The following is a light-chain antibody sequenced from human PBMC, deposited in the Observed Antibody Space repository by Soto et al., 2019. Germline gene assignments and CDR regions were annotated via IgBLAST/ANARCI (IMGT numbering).Light chain of an antibody. CDR3: SSYAGSNNVV. CDR1: SSDVGGYNY. Sequence: QSVLTQPPSASGSPGQSVTISCTGASSDVGGYNYVSWYQQHRAKAPKLMIYEVSKRPSGVPDRFSGSKSGNTASLTVSGLQAEDEADYYCSSYAGSNNVVFGGGTQLTVL. V-gene: IGLV2-8*01. J-gene: IGLJ2*01. CDR2: EVS.